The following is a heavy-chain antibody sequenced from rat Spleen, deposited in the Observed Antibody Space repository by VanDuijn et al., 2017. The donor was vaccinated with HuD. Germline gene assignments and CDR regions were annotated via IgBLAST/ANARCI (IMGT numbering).Heavy chain of an antibody. CDR1: GFTFSDYY. V-gene: IGHV5-7*01. D-gene: IGHD1-11*01. CDR2: ISYDGSST. CDR3: ARPTEGIAWFAY. Sequence: EVQLVESGGGLGQPGRSLKLSCAASGFTFSDYYMAWVRQAPTKGLEWVATISYDGSSTYYRDSVKGRFTISRDNAKSTLYLQMDSLRSEDTATYYCARPTEGIAWFAYWGQGTLVTVSS. J-gene: IGHJ3*01.